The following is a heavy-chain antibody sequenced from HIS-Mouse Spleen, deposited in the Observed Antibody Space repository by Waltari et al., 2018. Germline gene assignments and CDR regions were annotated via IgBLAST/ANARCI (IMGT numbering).Heavy chain of an antibody. CDR1: GFTVSSNY. D-gene: IGHD6-13*01. CDR2: IYSGGST. J-gene: IGHJ4*02. Sequence: EVQLVESGGGLVQPGGSLRLSCAASGFTVSSNYMSWVRQAPGKGLEWGSVIYSGGSTYYADSVKGRFTISRDNSKNTLYLQMNSLRAEDTAVYYCARGRFGQQHFDYWGQGTLVTVSS. CDR3: ARGRFGQQHFDY. V-gene: IGHV3-66*01.